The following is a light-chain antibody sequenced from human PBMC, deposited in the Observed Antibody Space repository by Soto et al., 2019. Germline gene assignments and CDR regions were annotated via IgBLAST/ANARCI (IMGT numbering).Light chain of an antibody. Sequence: QSALTQPASVSGSLGQSITLSCTGTSSDVGGYNYVSWYQQHPGKAPKLMIYDVSNRPSGVSNRFSGSKSGNTASLTISGLQAEDEADYYCCSYTSSRTPLFGRGTKLTVL. CDR2: DVS. V-gene: IGLV2-14*01. CDR3: CSYTSSRTPL. CDR1: SSDVGGYNY. J-gene: IGLJ2*01.